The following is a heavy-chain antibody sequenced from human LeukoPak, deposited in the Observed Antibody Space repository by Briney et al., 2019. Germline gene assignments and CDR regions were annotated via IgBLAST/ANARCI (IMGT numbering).Heavy chain of an antibody. V-gene: IGHV4-59*01. CDR1: GDSFSSYH. CDR3: ARVGRGDYVWGSYSFDY. Sequence: PSETLSLTCTVSGDSFSSYHLRWIRQPPGKGLEWIGYISYSGSTSCNPSLKSRVTISVDTSENQFSLKLSSVTASDTAVYYCARVGRGDYVWGSYSFDYWGQGTLVTVSS. CDR2: ISYSGST. J-gene: IGHJ4*02. D-gene: IGHD3-16*01.